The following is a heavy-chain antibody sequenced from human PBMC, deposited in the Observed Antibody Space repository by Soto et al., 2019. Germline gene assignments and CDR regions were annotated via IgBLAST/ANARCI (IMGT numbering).Heavy chain of an antibody. Sequence: QLQLQESGPGLVKPSETLSLTCTVSGGSISSSSYYWGWIRQPPGRGLEWIGRIYYRGSTYYNPTLTGRVTMSVDTSKNQCSRTLSSVTAADTAVYYCARHTPAISISDHWGQGTLVTVSS. CDR3: ARHTPAISISDH. V-gene: IGHV4-39*01. J-gene: IGHJ4*02. CDR2: IYYRGST. D-gene: IGHD2-15*01. CDR1: GGSISSSSYY.